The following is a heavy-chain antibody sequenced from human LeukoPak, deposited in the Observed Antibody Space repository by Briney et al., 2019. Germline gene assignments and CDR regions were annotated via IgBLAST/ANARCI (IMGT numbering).Heavy chain of an antibody. J-gene: IGHJ4*02. Sequence: GGSLRRSCAASGFTVISNLMTWVRQSPGRGLEWLSSIYSGGATYYADCVKGRFTISRDNAKNSLYLQMNSLRAEDTAVYYCARDLVIAAAGTDDYWGQGTLVTVSS. V-gene: IGHV3-53*01. CDR1: GFTVISNL. D-gene: IGHD6-13*01. CDR3: ARDLVIAAAGTDDY. CDR2: IYSGGAT.